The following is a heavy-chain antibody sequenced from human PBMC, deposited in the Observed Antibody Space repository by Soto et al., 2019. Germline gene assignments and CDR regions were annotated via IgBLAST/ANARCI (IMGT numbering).Heavy chain of an antibody. CDR2: IYYSGST. CDR3: AGYCSSTSCYTGTDY. Sequence: QVQLQESGPGLVKPSQTLFLTCTVSGGSISSGGYYWSWIRQHPGKGLEWIGYIYYSGSTYYNPSLKSRVTISVDTSKNQFSLKLSSVTAADTAVYYCAGYCSSTSCYTGTDYWGQGTLVTVSS. CDR1: GGSISSGGYY. J-gene: IGHJ4*02. V-gene: IGHV4-31*03. D-gene: IGHD2-2*02.